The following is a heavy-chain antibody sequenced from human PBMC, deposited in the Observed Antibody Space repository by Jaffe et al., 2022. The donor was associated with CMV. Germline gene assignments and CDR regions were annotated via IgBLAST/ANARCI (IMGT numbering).Heavy chain of an antibody. CDR2: ISGSGGST. V-gene: IGHV3-23*04. CDR1: GFTFSNYA. D-gene: IGHD3-10*01. Sequence: EVHLVESGGGLVQPGGSLRLSCAASGFTFSNYAMSWVRQAPGKGLEWVSVISGSGGSTYYADSVKGRFTISRDNSKNTLYLQMNSLRAEDTAVYYCAKGDYGSGIRPNWFDPWGQGTLVTVSS. J-gene: IGHJ5*02. CDR3: AKGDYGSGIRPNWFDP.